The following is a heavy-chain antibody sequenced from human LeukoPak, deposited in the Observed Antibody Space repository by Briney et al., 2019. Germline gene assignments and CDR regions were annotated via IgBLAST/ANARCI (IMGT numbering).Heavy chain of an antibody. D-gene: IGHD3-22*01. Sequence: GGSLRLSCAASGFTFSSYAMHWVRQAPGKGLEWVAVISYDGSNKYYADSVKGRFTISRDNSKNTLYLQMNSLRAEDTAVYYCARAATYYYDSSGYYVGYYFDYWGQGTLVTVSS. V-gene: IGHV3-30-3*01. CDR2: ISYDGSNK. J-gene: IGHJ4*02. CDR1: GFTFSSYA. CDR3: ARAATYYYDSSGYYVGYYFDY.